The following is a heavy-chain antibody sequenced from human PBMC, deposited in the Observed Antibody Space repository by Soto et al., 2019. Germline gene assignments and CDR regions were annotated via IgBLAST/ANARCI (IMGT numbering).Heavy chain of an antibody. CDR3: ARINLEGGRLRFLADLYYYGMDV. Sequence: QVQLVQSGAEVKKPGASVKVSCKASGYTFTSYYMHWVRQAPGQGLEWMGIINPSGGSTSYAQKFQGRVTMTRDTSTSTVYMELSSLRSEDTAVYYCARINLEGGRLRFLADLYYYGMDVWGQGTTVTVSS. D-gene: IGHD3-3*01. CDR2: INPSGGST. CDR1: GYTFTSYY. V-gene: IGHV1-46*01. J-gene: IGHJ6*02.